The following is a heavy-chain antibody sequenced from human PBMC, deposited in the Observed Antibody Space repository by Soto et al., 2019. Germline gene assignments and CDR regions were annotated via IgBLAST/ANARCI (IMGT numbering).Heavy chain of an antibody. J-gene: IGHJ6*02. V-gene: IGHV3-48*02. CDR3: ARGPADACNVFYYGMDV. CDR1: GFTFSSYS. Sequence: GGSLRLSCAASGFTFSSYSMNWVRQAPGKGLEWVSYISSSSSTIYYADSVKGRFTISRDNAKNSLYLQMNSLRDEDTAVYYCARGPADACNVFYYGMDVWGQGTTVTVSS. D-gene: IGHD2-15*01. CDR2: ISSSSSTI.